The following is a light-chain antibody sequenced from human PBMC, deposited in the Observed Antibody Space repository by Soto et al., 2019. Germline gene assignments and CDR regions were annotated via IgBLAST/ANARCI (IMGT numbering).Light chain of an antibody. J-gene: IGLJ2*01. CDR3: SSFSSDSTPLV. V-gene: IGLV2-14*01. Sequence: QSALTQPASVSGSPGQSISISCTGTSSDVGIYDYVSWYQHRPGKAPKLMVYEVTNRPSGVSNRFSGSKSGNTASLTISGLQAEDEADYYCSSFSSDSTPLVFGGGTKLTVL. CDR1: SSDVGIYDY. CDR2: EVT.